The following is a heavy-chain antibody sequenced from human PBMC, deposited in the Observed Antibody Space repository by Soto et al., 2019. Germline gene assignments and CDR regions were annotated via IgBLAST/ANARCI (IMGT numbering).Heavy chain of an antibody. V-gene: IGHV4-39*01. J-gene: IGHJ6*01. Sequence: QLQLQESGPGLVKPSETLSLTCTVSGGSISSSSYYWGWIRQPPGKGLEWIGSIYYSGSNYYNPSLKSRVAISVDTYKNQFALKRSSVTAAHTAVYYCARSNLWFGELLYYYSGMDVWGQGTTVTVSS. D-gene: IGHD3-10*01. CDR2: IYYSGSN. CDR3: ARSNLWFGELLYYYSGMDV. CDR1: GGSISSSSYY.